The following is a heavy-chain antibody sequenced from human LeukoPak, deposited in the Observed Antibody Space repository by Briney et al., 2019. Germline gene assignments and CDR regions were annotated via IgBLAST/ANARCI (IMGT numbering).Heavy chain of an antibody. V-gene: IGHV7-4-1*02. J-gene: IGHJ4*02. D-gene: IGHD3-10*01. Sequence: GASVKVSCKASGYTFTSYAMNWVRQAPGQGLEWMGWINTNTGNPTYAQGFTGRFVFSLDTSVSTAYLQISSLKAEDTAVYYCARDMYGSGSYLYYFDYWGQGTLVTVSS. CDR1: GYTFTSYA. CDR2: INTNTGNP. CDR3: ARDMYGSGSYLYYFDY.